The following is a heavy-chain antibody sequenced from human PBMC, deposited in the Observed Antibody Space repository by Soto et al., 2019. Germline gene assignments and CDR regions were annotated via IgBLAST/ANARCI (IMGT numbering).Heavy chain of an antibody. CDR1: GFTFSISE. Sequence: EVQLVESGGGLVQPGGSLRLSCAASGFTFSISEMNWVRQAPGKGLEWVSFISNTGNTIYYADSVKGRFTISRDNARNSLYLQMNSLRAEDTAVYYCARGVEMATLAVRYYFDYRGQGTLVTVSS. CDR2: ISNTGNTI. J-gene: IGHJ4*02. CDR3: ARGVEMATLAVRYYFDY. V-gene: IGHV3-48*03. D-gene: IGHD5-12*01.